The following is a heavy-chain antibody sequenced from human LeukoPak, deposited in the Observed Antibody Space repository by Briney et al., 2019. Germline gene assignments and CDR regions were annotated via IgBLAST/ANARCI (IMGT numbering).Heavy chain of an antibody. CDR1: GGSISISSDY. V-gene: IGHV4-39*07. D-gene: IGHD5-12*01. J-gene: IGHJ6*04. Sequence: SETLSLTCTVSGGSISISSDYWGWIRQPPGKGLEWMGNIYYTGSTYYNPSLNSRVIISVDTSKNHFSLKLSSVTATDTAVYYCARAGYSGSDFSVWGKGSTVTVSS. CDR2: IYYTGST. CDR3: ARAGYSGSDFSV.